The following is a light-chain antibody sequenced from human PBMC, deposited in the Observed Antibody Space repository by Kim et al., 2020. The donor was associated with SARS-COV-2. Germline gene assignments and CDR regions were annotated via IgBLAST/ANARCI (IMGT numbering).Light chain of an antibody. J-gene: IGLJ2*01. CDR1: SSNIGSKT. CDR3: AAWDDRLNEGV. V-gene: IGLV1-44*01. CDR2: NNN. Sequence: GQRVTISCSGSSSNIGSKTVAWHQLLPGTAPKLLIYNNNQRPSGVPDRFSGSKSGTSASLAISGLQSEDEADYYCAAWDDRLNEGVFGGGTQLTVL.